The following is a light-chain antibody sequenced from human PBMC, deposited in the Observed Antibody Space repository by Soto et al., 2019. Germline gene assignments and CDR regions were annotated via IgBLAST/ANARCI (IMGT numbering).Light chain of an antibody. CDR1: QSVSSSY. CDR3: QQSSSSPLT. J-gene: IGKJ4*01. CDR2: GAS. V-gene: IGKV3-20*01. Sequence: EIVLTQSPGTLSLSPGERATLSCRASQSVSSSYLAWYQQKPGQAPRLLIYGASSRATGIPDRFSGSGSGKDFTLTISRLEPEDFAVYYCQQSSSSPLTFGGGTKVEIK.